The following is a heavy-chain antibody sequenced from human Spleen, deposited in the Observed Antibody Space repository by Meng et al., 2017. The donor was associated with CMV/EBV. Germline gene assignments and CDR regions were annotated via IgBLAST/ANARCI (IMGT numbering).Heavy chain of an antibody. Sequence: GGSLRLSCAASRFTFSNYGMHWVRQAPGKGLEWVTFIRYDGSNEYYADSVKGRFTISRDNSKNTVYPQMNSLRAEDTAVYYCAKDQGWGVVVPAALDYWGQGTLVTVSS. CDR1: RFTFSNYG. J-gene: IGHJ4*02. V-gene: IGHV3-30*02. D-gene: IGHD2-2*01. CDR3: AKDQGWGVVVPAALDY. CDR2: IRYDGSNE.